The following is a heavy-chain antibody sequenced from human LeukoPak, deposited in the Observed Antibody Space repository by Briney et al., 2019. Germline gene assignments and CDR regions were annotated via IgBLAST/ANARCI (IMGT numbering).Heavy chain of an antibody. Sequence: GGSLRLSCAASGFTFRSYTMHWVRQAPGKGLEWVAVISNDGSNKYYAESVKGRSTISRDNTNNTLYLQMNSLRAEDTAVYYCARVGVGYSSSWGSQGYYYYMDVWGKGTTVTVSS. D-gene: IGHD6-13*01. V-gene: IGHV3-30*04. CDR2: ISNDGSNK. J-gene: IGHJ6*03. CDR1: GFTFRSYT. CDR3: ARVGVGYSSSWGSQGYYYYMDV.